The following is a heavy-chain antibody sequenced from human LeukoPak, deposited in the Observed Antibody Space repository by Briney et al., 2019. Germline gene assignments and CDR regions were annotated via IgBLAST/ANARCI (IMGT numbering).Heavy chain of an antibody. J-gene: IGHJ3*01. V-gene: IGHV5-51*01. D-gene: IGHD3-22*01. CDR3: ARNGDYDNSGYPPHDSFDF. Sequence: GESLKISCTGSGYSFTNYWIAWVRQMPGEGLEWMGIIYPGDSDTRYNPSFQGQVTISADKSISTAYLQWSSLEASDTAIYYCARNGDYDNSGYPPHDSFDFWGQGTMVTVSP. CDR1: GYSFTNYW. CDR2: IYPGDSDT.